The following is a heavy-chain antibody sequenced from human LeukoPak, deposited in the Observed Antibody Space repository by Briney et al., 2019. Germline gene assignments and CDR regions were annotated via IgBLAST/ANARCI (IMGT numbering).Heavy chain of an antibody. Sequence: GGSLRLSCAASGFTFSIYEMNWGRDAPGEGLERVSYISGSGSNIYYEDYVNGRFKISRDNAKKSLYLQMKSLRAEDTAVYYCASVYGSGGYFHYYYGMDVWGQGTTVTVSS. CDR2: ISGSGSNI. J-gene: IGHJ6*02. CDR1: GFTFSIYE. CDR3: ASVYGSGGYFHYYYGMDV. V-gene: IGHV3-48*03. D-gene: IGHD3-10*01.